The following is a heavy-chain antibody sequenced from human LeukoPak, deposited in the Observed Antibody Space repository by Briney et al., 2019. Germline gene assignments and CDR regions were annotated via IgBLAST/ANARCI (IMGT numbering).Heavy chain of an antibody. CDR2: INSDGSST. J-gene: IGHJ6*02. Sequence: GSLRLSCAASGFTFSSYWMHWVRQAPGKGLVWVSRINSDGSSTSYADSVKGQFTISRDNAKNTLYLQMNSLRAEDTAVYYCASIAVAGTDYYYYGMDVWGQGTTVTVSS. V-gene: IGHV3-74*01. CDR1: GFTFSSYW. CDR3: ASIAVAGTDYYYYGMDV. D-gene: IGHD6-19*01.